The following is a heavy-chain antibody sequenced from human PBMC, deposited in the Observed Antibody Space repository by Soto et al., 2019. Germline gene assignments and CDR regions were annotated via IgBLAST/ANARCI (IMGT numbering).Heavy chain of an antibody. D-gene: IGHD6-13*01. CDR1: GFTFSSYA. CDR2: ISGSGGST. Sequence: PGGSLRLSCAASGFTFSSYAMSWVRQAPGKGLEWVSAISGSGGSTYYADSVKGRFTISRDNSRNTLYLQMNSLRAEDTAVYYCAKGRWAAAGMRYYCYGMDVWGQGTTVTVSS. CDR3: AKGRWAAAGMRYYCYGMDV. V-gene: IGHV3-23*01. J-gene: IGHJ6*02.